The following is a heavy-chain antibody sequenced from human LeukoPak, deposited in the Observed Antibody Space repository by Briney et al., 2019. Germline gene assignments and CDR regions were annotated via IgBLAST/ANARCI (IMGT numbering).Heavy chain of an antibody. Sequence: PSETLSLTCTVSGGSISSYYWSWIRQPPGKGLEWIGYIYYSGSTNYNPSLKSRVTISVDTSKNQFSLKLSSVTAADTAVYYCARAPQRRYYFDYWGQGTLVTVSS. J-gene: IGHJ4*02. D-gene: IGHD3-16*01. CDR2: IYYSGST. V-gene: IGHV4-59*08. CDR1: GGSISSYY. CDR3: ARAPQRRYYFDY.